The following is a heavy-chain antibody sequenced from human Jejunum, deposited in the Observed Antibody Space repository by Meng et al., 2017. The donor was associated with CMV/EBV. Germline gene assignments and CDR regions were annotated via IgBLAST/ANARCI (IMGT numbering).Heavy chain of an antibody. J-gene: IGHJ4*02. CDR3: ARAIGSGNSGLGY. D-gene: IGHD3-3*01. Sequence: EASGFTFSSYWMHWVRQPPGKGLVWVSRINSDESMTDYADSVKGRFSISRDNAKNTLYLQMNSLRGEDTAVYFCARAIGSGNSGLGYWGQGTLVTVSS. CDR1: GFTFSSYW. CDR2: INSDESMT. V-gene: IGHV3-74*01.